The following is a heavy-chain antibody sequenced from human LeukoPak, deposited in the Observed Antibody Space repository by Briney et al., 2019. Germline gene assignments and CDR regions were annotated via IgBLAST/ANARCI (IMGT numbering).Heavy chain of an antibody. D-gene: IGHD5-18*01. CDR1: GFTFSSYG. CDR3: AKGGVPAATYPVSGGYSYGDRYYYYYYMDV. J-gene: IGHJ6*03. V-gene: IGHV3-30*02. CDR2: IRYDGSNK. Sequence: GGSLRLSCAASGFTFSSYGMHWVRQAPGKGLEWVAFIRYDGSNKYYADSVKGRFTISRDNSKNTLYLQMNSLRAEDTAVYYCAKGGVPAATYPVSGGYSYGDRYYYYYYMDVWGKGTTVTVSS.